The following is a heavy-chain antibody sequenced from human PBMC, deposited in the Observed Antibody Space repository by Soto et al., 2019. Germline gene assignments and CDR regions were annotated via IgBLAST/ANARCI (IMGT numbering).Heavy chain of an antibody. CDR1: GFTFSSYA. CDR2: ISYDGSNK. CDR3: AREVSGSYFIDY. Sequence: QVQLVESGGGVVQPGRSLRLSCAASGFTFSSYAMHWVRQAPGKGLEWVAVISYDGSNKYYADSVKGRFTISRDNSKNTLYLKMNSLRAEDTAVYYCAREVSGSYFIDYWGQGNLVTVSS. D-gene: IGHD1-26*01. V-gene: IGHV3-30-3*01. J-gene: IGHJ4*02.